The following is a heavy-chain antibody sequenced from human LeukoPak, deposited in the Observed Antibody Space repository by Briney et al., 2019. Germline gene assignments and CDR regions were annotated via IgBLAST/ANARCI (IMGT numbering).Heavy chain of an antibody. J-gene: IGHJ1*01. D-gene: IGHD6-19*01. Sequence: GGTLRLSCTASGFTFSSYGMNWVRQAPGKGLEWVSGITGRGEHIFYAGSVKGRFTISRDNSKNTLDLQMNSLRPEDTDVYYCARGGKIALAGTRSPQYFQHWGQGTLVTVSS. CDR1: GFTFSSYG. V-gene: IGHV3-23*01. CDR3: ARGGKIALAGTRSPQYFQH. CDR2: ITGRGEHI.